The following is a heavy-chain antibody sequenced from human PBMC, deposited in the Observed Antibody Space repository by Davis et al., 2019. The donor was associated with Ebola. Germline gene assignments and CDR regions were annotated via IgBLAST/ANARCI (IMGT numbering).Heavy chain of an antibody. Sequence: GESLKISCAASGFTFSSYAMSWVRQAPGKGLEWVSAISGSGGSTYYADSVKGRFSISRDNSKNTLYLQMNSRRAEDTAVYYCARPLGCLLSSYGMDVWGQGTTVTVSS. CDR1: GFTFSSYA. CDR2: ISGSGGST. CDR3: ARPLGCLLSSYGMDV. J-gene: IGHJ6*02. D-gene: IGHD3-3*01. V-gene: IGHV3-23*01.